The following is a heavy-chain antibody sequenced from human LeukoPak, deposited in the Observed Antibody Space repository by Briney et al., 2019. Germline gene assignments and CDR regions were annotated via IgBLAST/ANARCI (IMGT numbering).Heavy chain of an antibody. CDR1: GFTFGDYA. CDR3: NRDRRGFDY. Sequence: PGGALILSCTASGFTFGDYAMSWFRQAPGKVLEWVGFIRSKAYGGTTEYAASVKGRFTISRDDSKSIGSLEMNSLKTEDTDVYSCNRDRRGFDYWGQGTLVTVSS. V-gene: IGHV3-49*03. J-gene: IGHJ4*02. CDR2: IRSKAYGGTT. D-gene: IGHD3-10*01.